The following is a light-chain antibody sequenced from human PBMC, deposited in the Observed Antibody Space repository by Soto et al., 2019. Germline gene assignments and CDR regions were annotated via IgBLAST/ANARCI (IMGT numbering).Light chain of an antibody. Sequence: DIQMTQSPSTLSASVGDRVTITCRASQNINNELAWFQQKPGEAPKLLIYDASTLESGVPSRFSGSGSGTAFTITISSLQPDDYATSYCQHHNVYYMYTFGQGTKVEIK. CDR2: DAS. CDR1: QNINNE. CDR3: QHHNVYYMYT. J-gene: IGKJ2*01. V-gene: IGKV1-5*01.